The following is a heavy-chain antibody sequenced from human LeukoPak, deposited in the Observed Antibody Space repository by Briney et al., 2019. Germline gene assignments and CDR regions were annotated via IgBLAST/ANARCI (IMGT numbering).Heavy chain of an antibody. Sequence: GGSLRLSCAASGFTFSSYGMHWVRQAPGKGLEWVAFIRYDGSNKYYADSVKGRFTISRDNSKNTLYLQMNSLRAEDTAVYYCAKENSSGWYRGMGDLWYMDVWGKGTTVTVSS. J-gene: IGHJ6*03. CDR1: GFTFSSYG. CDR3: AKENSSGWYRGMGDLWYMDV. D-gene: IGHD6-19*01. V-gene: IGHV3-30*02. CDR2: IRYDGSNK.